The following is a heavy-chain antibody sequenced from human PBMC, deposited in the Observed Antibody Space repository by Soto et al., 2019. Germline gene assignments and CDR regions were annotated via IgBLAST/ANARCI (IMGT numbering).Heavy chain of an antibody. V-gene: IGHV1-18*04. Sequence: QVLLVQSGAEVKMPGASVRLSCKASGYTFTTYAISWVRQAPGQGLEWMGWLRTYDGHTDYAPNLRGRVTMTTDTSTNTAYMELRSLRSDDTAVYYCARDRLHTSSSITFDYWGPGALVTVSS. CDR1: GYTFTTYA. J-gene: IGHJ4*02. CDR3: ARDRLHTSSSITFDY. D-gene: IGHD6-6*01. CDR2: LRTYDGHT.